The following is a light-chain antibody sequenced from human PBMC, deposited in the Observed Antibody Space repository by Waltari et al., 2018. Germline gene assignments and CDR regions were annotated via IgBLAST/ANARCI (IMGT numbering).Light chain of an antibody. V-gene: IGLV2-11*01. CDR2: AVS. CDR3: CSSVDTYIWV. Sequence: QSALTQPASVSGAPGQSVTISCTGTSSDGGDSNFVSWYQHHPGRAPKLMIYAVSKRPSVATGRFAGSTSGNTSSLTIAGLQADDDAHYYCCSSVDTYIWVFGGGTRLTVL. CDR1: SSDGGDSNF. J-gene: IGLJ2*01.